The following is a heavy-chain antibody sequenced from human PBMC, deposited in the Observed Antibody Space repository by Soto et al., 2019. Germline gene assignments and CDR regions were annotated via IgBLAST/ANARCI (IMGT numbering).Heavy chain of an antibody. J-gene: IGHJ4*02. CDR3: ARDRECSGGTCYNYFDY. V-gene: IGHV4-31*03. CDR2: IYYSGST. D-gene: IGHD2-15*01. Sequence: SETLSLTCTVSGGSISSGVYYWSWIRHHPGRGLEWIGYIYYSGSTYYNPSLKSRVTISVDTSKNQFSLQLSSVTAADTAVYYCARDRECSGGTCYNYFDYWGQGALVTVSS. CDR1: GGSISSGVYY.